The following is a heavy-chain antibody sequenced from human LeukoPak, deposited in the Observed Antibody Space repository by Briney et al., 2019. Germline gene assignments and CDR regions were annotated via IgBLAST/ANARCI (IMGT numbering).Heavy chain of an antibody. V-gene: IGHV1-69*06. D-gene: IGHD3-10*01. J-gene: IGHJ4*02. Sequence: GASVKVSCKASGGTFSSYAISWVRQAPGQGLEWMGGIIPIFGTANYAQKFQGRVTITADKSTSTAYMELSILRSEDTAVYYCARAPIYYGSGSYYWETVDYWSQGTLVTVSS. CDR2: IIPIFGTA. CDR3: ARAPIYYGSGSYYWETVDY. CDR1: GGTFSSYA.